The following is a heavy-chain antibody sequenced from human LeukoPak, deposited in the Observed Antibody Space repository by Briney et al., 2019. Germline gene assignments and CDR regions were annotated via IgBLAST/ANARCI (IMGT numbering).Heavy chain of an antibody. CDR2: ISYDGSNK. Sequence: PGGSLRLSCAASGFTFSSYAMHWVRKAPGKGPEWVAVISYDGSNKYYADSVKGRFTISRDNSKNTLYLQMNSLSAEDTAVYYCASQYYNILTGHYTSIDYWGQGTLVTVSS. CDR3: ASQYYNILTGHYTSIDY. CDR1: GFTFSSYA. V-gene: IGHV3-30*04. J-gene: IGHJ4*02. D-gene: IGHD3-9*01.